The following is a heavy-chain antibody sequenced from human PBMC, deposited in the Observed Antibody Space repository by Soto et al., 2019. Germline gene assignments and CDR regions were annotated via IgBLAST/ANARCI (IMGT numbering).Heavy chain of an antibody. V-gene: IGHV4-31*03. J-gene: IGHJ6*02. CDR2: IYYSGST. CDR3: ARGITIVRGVAYGMDV. Sequence: QVQLQESGPGLVKPSQTLSLTCTVSGGSISSGGYYWSWIRQHPGKGLEWIGYIYYSGSTYYNPSPKSRATRSADTSKIQFSLKLSSVTAADTAVYYCARGITIVRGVAYGMDVWGQGTTVTVSS. D-gene: IGHD3-10*01. CDR1: GGSISSGGYY.